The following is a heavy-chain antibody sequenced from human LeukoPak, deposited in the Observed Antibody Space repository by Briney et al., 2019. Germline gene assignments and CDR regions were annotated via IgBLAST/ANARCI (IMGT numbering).Heavy chain of an antibody. D-gene: IGHD4-23*01. V-gene: IGHV3-30*03. CDR3: ARDPYGGQFDY. Sequence: PGGSLRLSCAASGFTFSSYGMHWVRQAPGKGLEWVAVISYDGSNKYYADSVKGRFTISRDNSKNTLYLQMNSLRAEDTAVYYCARDPYGGQFDYWGQGTLVTVSS. J-gene: IGHJ4*02. CDR1: GFTFSSYG. CDR2: ISYDGSNK.